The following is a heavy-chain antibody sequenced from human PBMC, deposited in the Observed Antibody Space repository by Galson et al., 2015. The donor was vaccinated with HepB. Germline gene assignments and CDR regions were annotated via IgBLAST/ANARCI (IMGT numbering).Heavy chain of an antibody. V-gene: IGHV1-69*13. CDR1: GGTFSSYA. D-gene: IGHD3-22*01. J-gene: IGHJ3*02. CDR2: IIPIFGTA. Sequence: SAKVSCKASGGTFSSYAISWVRQAPGQGLEWMGGIIPIFGTANYAQKFQGRVTITADESTSTAYMELSSLRSEDTAVYYCARVRLPNYYDSSGYHDAFDIWGQGTMVTVSS. CDR3: ARVRLPNYYDSSGYHDAFDI.